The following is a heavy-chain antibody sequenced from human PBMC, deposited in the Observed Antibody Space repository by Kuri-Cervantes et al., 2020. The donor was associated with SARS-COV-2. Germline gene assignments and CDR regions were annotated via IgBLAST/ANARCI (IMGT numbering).Heavy chain of an antibody. J-gene: IGHJ3*02. Sequence: ESLKISCAVYGGSFSGYYWSWIRQPPGKGLEWIGEINHSGSTNYNPSLKSRVTISVDTSKNQFSLKLSSVTAADTAVYYCARVTTIFRDAFDIWGQGTMVTVSS. CDR1: GGSFSGYY. CDR3: ARVTTIFRDAFDI. D-gene: IGHD3-3*01. CDR2: INHSGST. V-gene: IGHV4-34*01.